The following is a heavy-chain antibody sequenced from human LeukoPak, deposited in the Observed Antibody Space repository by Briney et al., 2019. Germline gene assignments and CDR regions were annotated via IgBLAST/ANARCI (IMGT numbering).Heavy chain of an antibody. D-gene: IGHD6-13*01. Sequence: PGGSLRLSCAASGFTFRTCYMNWVRQTPGKGLEWVSYISPSSGAIHYADSVKGRFTISRDNAKNSLSLQMNSLRAEDTAVYYCARDMGTSSWHAFDNWGQGTLVTVSS. V-gene: IGHV3-48*01. CDR3: ARDMGTSSWHAFDN. J-gene: IGHJ4*02. CDR2: ISPSSGAI. CDR1: GFTFRTCY.